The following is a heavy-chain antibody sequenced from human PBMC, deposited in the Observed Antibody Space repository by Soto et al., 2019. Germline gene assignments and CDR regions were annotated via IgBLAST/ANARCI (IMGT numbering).Heavy chain of an antibody. D-gene: IGHD3-10*01. J-gene: IGHJ3*02. Sequence: QVQLQESGPGLVKPSQTLSLTCTVSGGSISSGGYYWSWIRQHPGKGLEWIGYIYYSGSTYYNPSLKSRVTISVDTSKNQFSLKLSSVTAADTAVYYCARGHPYEFRGVRKSFDIWGQGTMVTVSS. CDR1: GGSISSGGYY. CDR3: ARGHPYEFRGVRKSFDI. CDR2: IYYSGST. V-gene: IGHV4-31*03.